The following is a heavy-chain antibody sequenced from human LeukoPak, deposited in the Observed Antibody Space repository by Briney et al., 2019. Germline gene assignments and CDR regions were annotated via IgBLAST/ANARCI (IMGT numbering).Heavy chain of an antibody. CDR2: IDSTGAYT. D-gene: IGHD6-25*01. Sequence: GGSLRLSCAASGFIFSNYATSWVRQAPGKGLEWVSAIDSTGAYTWYADSVKGRFTISKDSSKTILYLQMNSLRAEDAAVYFCAKGSAAGRPYYFDYWGQGTLVTVSS. V-gene: IGHV3-23*01. J-gene: IGHJ4*02. CDR1: GFIFSNYA. CDR3: AKGSAAGRPYYFDY.